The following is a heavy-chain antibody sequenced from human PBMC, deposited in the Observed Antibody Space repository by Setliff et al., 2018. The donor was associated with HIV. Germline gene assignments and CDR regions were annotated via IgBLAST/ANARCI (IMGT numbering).Heavy chain of an antibody. CDR1: GYSISSGYY. J-gene: IGHJ3*02. Sequence: PSETLSLTCAVSGYSISSGYYWGWIRQPPGKGLEWIGYIYYSGSTNYNPSLKSRVTISVDTSKNQFSLKLSSVTAADTAVYYCARVVPPDYYGSGSYAFDIWGQGRMVTVS. CDR2: IYYSGST. V-gene: IGHV4-61*01. CDR3: ARVVPPDYYGSGSYAFDI. D-gene: IGHD3-10*01.